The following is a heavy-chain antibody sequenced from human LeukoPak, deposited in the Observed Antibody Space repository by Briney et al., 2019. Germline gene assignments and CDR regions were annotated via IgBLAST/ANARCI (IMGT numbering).Heavy chain of an antibody. J-gene: IGHJ4*02. CDR3: ARDRSYTSSYNDY. Sequence: GASVKVSCKASGYTCTGYYMHWVRQAPGQGLEWMGWINPNSGATNYAQKFQGRVTMTRDTPSSTAYMALSRLTSDDTAVYYCARDRSYTSSYNDYWGQGTLVTVSS. V-gene: IGHV1-2*02. CDR2: INPNSGAT. D-gene: IGHD6-13*01. CDR1: GYTCTGYY.